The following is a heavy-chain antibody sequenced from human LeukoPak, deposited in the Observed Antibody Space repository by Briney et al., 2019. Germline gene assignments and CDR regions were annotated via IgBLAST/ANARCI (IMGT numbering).Heavy chain of an antibody. CDR2: ISASDGST. CDR1: GFTFSSYA. J-gene: IGHJ4*02. Sequence: GGSLRLSCAASGFTFSSYAMSWVRQAPGKGLEWVSTISASDGSTFYADSVKGRFTISRDNSKNTLYLQMNSLRAEYTAVYFCAKDLYGDYVGDYWGQETLVTVSS. V-gene: IGHV3-23*01. CDR3: AKDLYGDYVGDY. D-gene: IGHD4-17*01.